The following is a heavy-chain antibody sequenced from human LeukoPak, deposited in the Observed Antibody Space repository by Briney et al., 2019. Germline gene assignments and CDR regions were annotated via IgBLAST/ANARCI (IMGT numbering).Heavy chain of an antibody. V-gene: IGHV3-9*01. CDR1: GFTFDDYA. Sequence: GGSLRLSCAASGFTFDDYAMHWVRQAPGKGLEWVSGISWNSGSIGYADSVKGRFTISRDNAKNSLYLQMNSLRAEDTALYYCAKGASGWSQYYGMDVWGQGTTVTVSS. CDR2: ISWNSGSI. D-gene: IGHD6-19*01. J-gene: IGHJ6*02. CDR3: AKGASGWSQYYGMDV.